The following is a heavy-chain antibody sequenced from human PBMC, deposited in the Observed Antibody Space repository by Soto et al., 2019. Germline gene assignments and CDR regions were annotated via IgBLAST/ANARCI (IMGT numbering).Heavy chain of an antibody. CDR1: GGSITSSSYY. Sequence: PSETLSLTCTVSGGSITSSSYYWGWIRQPPGKGLEWIGSIYYSGRAYYSPSLKSRVTISVDKSKNQFSLKLSSVTAADTAVYYCARTAINWNGIYYYYGMDVWGQGTTVTVSS. CDR3: ARTAINWNGIYYYYGMDV. J-gene: IGHJ6*02. V-gene: IGHV4-39*07. CDR2: IYYSGRA. D-gene: IGHD1-1*01.